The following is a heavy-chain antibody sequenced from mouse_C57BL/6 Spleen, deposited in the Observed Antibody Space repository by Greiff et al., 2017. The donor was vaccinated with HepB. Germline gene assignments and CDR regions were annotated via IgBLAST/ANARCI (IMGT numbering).Heavy chain of an antibody. J-gene: IGHJ3*01. CDR2: INPSNGGT. CDR3: AEGSSPFAY. D-gene: IGHD1-1*01. V-gene: IGHV1-53*01. Sequence: VQVVESGAELVKPGASVKLSCKASGYTFTEYTIHWVKQRSGQGLEWIGNINPSNGGTNYNEKFKSKATLTVDKSSSTAYMQLSSLTSEDSAVYYCAEGSSPFAYWGQGTLVTVSA. CDR1: GYTFTEYT.